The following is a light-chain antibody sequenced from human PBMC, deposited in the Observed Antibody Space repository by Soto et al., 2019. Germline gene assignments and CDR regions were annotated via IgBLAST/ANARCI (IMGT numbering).Light chain of an antibody. J-gene: IGKJ4*01. CDR3: QQYDNLLLT. CDR1: QDISNY. V-gene: IGKV1-33*01. Sequence: DIQMTQSPSSLSGSVGERVTITCQASQDISNYLNWYQQKPGKAPKLLIYDASNLETGVPSRFSGSGSGTDFTFTISSLQPEDIATYYCQQYDNLLLTFGGGTKVEIK. CDR2: DAS.